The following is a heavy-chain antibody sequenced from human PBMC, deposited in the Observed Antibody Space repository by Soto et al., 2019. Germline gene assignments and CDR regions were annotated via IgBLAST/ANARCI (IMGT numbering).Heavy chain of an antibody. V-gene: IGHV1-69*01. D-gene: IGHD2-15*01. CDR2: IIPIFGTA. CDR3: ARDLWEGVYCSGGSCYFDY. Sequence: QVQLVQSGAEVKKPGSSVKVSCKASGGTFSSYAISWVRQAPGQGLEWMGGIIPIFGTANYAQKFQGRVTITADESTSTAYMELSSLRSDDTAVYYCARDLWEGVYCSGGSCYFDYWGQGTLVTVSS. J-gene: IGHJ4*02. CDR1: GGTFSSYA.